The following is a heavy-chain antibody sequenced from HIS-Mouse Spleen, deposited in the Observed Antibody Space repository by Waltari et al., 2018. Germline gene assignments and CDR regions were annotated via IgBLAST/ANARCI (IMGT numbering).Heavy chain of an antibody. J-gene: IGHJ3*02. CDR1: GGTFSSYA. Sequence: QVQLVQSGAEVKKPGSSVKVSCKASGGTFSSYAISWVRQAPGQGLEWMGGIIPIFGTANYAQKFQGRVTITADESTSTAYMELSSLRSEDTAVYYCARDRNYYDSSGYHDAFDIWGQGTMVTVSS. V-gene: IGHV1-69*01. D-gene: IGHD3-22*01. CDR2: IIPIFGTA. CDR3: ARDRNYYDSSGYHDAFDI.